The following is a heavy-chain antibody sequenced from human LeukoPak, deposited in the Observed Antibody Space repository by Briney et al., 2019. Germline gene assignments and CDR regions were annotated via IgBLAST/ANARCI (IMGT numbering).Heavy chain of an antibody. D-gene: IGHD3-10*01. CDR2: INHSGST. V-gene: IGHV4-34*01. CDR1: GGSFSGYY. CDR3: ARPYGSGSYYLNWFDP. Sequence: SETLSLTCAVYGGSFSGYYWSWIRQPPGKGLEWIGEINHSGSTYYNPSLKSRVTISVDTSKNQFSLKLSSVTAADTAVYYCARPYGSGSYYLNWFDPWGQGTLVTVSS. J-gene: IGHJ5*02.